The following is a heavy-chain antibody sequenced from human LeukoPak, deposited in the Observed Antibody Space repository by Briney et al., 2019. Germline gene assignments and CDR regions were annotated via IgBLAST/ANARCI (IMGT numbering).Heavy chain of an antibody. V-gene: IGHV3-23*01. J-gene: IGHJ5*02. CDR2: ISASGGST. Sequence: GGSLRLSCAASGFTFSSYAMNWVRQAPGKWLEWLSTISASGGSTYYADSVKGRFTISRDNSKNTLYLQMNSLRAEDTAVYYCAKYGSGSYYKGLSWGQGTLVTVSS. CDR1: GFTFSSYA. D-gene: IGHD3-10*01. CDR3: AKYGSGSYYKGLS.